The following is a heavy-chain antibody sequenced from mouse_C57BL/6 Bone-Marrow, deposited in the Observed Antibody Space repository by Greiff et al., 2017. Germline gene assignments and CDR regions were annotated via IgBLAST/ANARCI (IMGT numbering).Heavy chain of an antibody. D-gene: IGHD2-4*01. CDR3: ARHGSTMITTLYYYAMDY. V-gene: IGHV5-12*01. J-gene: IGHJ4*01. Sequence: EVMLVESGGGLVQPGGSLKLSCAASGFTFSDYYMYWVRQTPEKRLEWVAYISNGGGSTYYPDTVKGRFTISRDNAKNTLYLQMSRLKSEDTARYYCARHGSTMITTLYYYAMDYWGQGTSVTVSS. CDR2: ISNGGGST. CDR1: GFTFSDYY.